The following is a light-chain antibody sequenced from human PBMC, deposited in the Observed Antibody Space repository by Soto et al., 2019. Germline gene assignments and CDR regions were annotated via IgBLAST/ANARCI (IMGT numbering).Light chain of an antibody. CDR1: QSAISN. Sequence: EIVVTQSPATLSVSPGERVTLSCRASQSAISNLAWYQQKPGQAPRLLIYDASNRATGIPVRFSGSGSGTDYTLTVSSLEPEDFAVYYCQQRSSWPITFGQGTRLEIK. CDR3: QQRSSWPIT. J-gene: IGKJ5*01. CDR2: DAS. V-gene: IGKV3-11*01.